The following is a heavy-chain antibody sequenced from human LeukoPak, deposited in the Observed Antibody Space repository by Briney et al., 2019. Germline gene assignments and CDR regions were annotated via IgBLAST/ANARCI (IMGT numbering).Heavy chain of an antibody. CDR2: IDHSGST. Sequence: PGGSLRLSCAASGFTFSTYWMHWVRQAPGKGLEWIGEIDHSGSTNYNPSLKSRVTISVDRANNQFSLKLSSVTAADTAFYYCARGRKGGSALWGQGTLVTVSS. CDR1: GFTFSTYW. CDR3: ARGRKGGSAL. D-gene: IGHD3-10*01. J-gene: IGHJ4*02. V-gene: IGHV4-34*01.